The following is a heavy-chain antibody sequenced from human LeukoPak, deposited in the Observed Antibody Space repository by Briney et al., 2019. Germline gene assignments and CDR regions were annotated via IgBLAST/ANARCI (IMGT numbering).Heavy chain of an antibody. CDR3: ARDSGYGYNWFDP. Sequence: GGSLRLSCAASGFTFSSYWMSWVRQAPGKGLEWVANIKQDGSEKYYVDSVKGRFTISRDNAKNSLYLQMNSLRAEDTAVYYCARDSGYGYNWFDPWGQGTLVTVSS. D-gene: IGHD5-12*01. J-gene: IGHJ5*02. V-gene: IGHV3-7*03. CDR1: GFTFSSYW. CDR2: IKQDGSEK.